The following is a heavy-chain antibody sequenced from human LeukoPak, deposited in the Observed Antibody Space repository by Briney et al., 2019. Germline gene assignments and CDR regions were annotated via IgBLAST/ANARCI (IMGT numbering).Heavy chain of an antibody. CDR3: VRGDNRDQ. J-gene: IGHJ4*02. Sequence: PGGSLRLSCAASGFTFSSYGMSWVRQAPGKGLEYVSSISKSSALKYYAESVRGRFTISRDNAENSLYLDMNNLGAEDTAVYFCVRGDNRDQWGQGTLVTVSS. V-gene: IGHV3-21*01. CDR2: ISKSSALK. CDR1: GFTFSSYG. D-gene: IGHD2-2*01.